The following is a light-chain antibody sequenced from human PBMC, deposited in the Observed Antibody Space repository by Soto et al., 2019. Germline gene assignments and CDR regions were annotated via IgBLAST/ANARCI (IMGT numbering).Light chain of an antibody. CDR1: SSDVGGYNH. CDR3: SSHTASTTRI. J-gene: IGLJ1*01. Sequence: QSALTQPASVSGSPGQTITISCTGTSSDVGGYNHVSWYQHHPGKAPKRIIYEVTKRPSGVSNRFSGSKSGDTASLTSSGLQAEDEADYYCSSHTASTTRIFGTGTKLTVL. CDR2: EVT. V-gene: IGLV2-14*01.